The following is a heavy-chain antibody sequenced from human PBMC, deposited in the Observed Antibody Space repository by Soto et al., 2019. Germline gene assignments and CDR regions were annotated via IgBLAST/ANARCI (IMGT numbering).Heavy chain of an antibody. CDR2: ISSSSSYI. V-gene: IGHV3-21*01. CDR3: ARDYSGTYTDY. CDR1: GFTFSSYS. Sequence: GWSLRLSCAASGFTFSSYSMNWVRQAPGKGLEWVSSISSSSSYIYYADSVKGRFTISRDNAKNSLYLQMTSLRAEDTAVYYCARDYSGTYTDYWGQGTLLTASS. J-gene: IGHJ4*02. D-gene: IGHD1-26*01.